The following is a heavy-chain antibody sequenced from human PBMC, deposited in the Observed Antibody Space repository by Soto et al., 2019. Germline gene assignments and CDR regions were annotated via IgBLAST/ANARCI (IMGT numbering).Heavy chain of an antibody. Sequence: PSETLSLTCTVSGGSIGSGEYYWGWIRQPPGKGLEWIGIIYYRGSTYYNPSLKSRVTMSIGTSKNQYSLKLSSVTAADTAVYYCARTIPNSGFRRGMDVWGQGTTVTVSS. D-gene: IGHD6-19*01. CDR2: IYYRGST. J-gene: IGHJ6*02. CDR3: ARTIPNSGFRRGMDV. CDR1: GGSIGSGEYY. V-gene: IGHV4-39*01.